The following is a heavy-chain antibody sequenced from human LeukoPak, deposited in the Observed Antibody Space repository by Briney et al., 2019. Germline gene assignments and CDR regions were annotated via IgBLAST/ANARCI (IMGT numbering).Heavy chain of an antibody. D-gene: IGHD6-13*01. V-gene: IGHV3-53*01. CDR1: GFIVSHNY. CDR2: IYIDGTT. J-gene: IGHJ4*02. CDR3: ARGPRYSFY. Sequence: GGSLRLSCAASGFIVSHNYMTWVRQAPGKGLEWISVIYIDGTTYYPDSVKGRFTISRDQANNTLYLQMNTLRDEDTAVYYCARGPRYSFYWGQGTLVSVSS.